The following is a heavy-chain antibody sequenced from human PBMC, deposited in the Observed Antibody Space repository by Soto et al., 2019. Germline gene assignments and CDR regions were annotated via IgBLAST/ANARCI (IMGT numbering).Heavy chain of an antibody. Sequence: QVQLQQWGAGLLKPSETLSLTCAGYGGSFSGYYWSWIRQSPGKGLEWIGEINHSGSTNYNPSLKSRVSISVEKSTNQFSLKLRSVTAADTAVYYCAREPGYCSGGTCYVFDYWGQGTLVTVSS. CDR1: GGSFSGYY. V-gene: IGHV4-34*01. J-gene: IGHJ4*02. D-gene: IGHD2-15*01. CDR2: INHSGST. CDR3: AREPGYCSGGTCYVFDY.